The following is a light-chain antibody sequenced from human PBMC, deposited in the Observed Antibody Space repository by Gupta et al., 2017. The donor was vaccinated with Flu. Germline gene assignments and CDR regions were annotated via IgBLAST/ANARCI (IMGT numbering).Light chain of an antibody. Sequence: VTPGEPASISCRSSQSLLHSDGNNYFDWYLQKPGQSPQLLIYLGSNRASGVPDRFSGIGSGTDFTLKISRVEAEDVGVYYCMQTLETPWTFGQGTKVEIK. J-gene: IGKJ1*01. CDR2: LGS. CDR1: QSLLHSDGNNY. V-gene: IGKV2-28*01. CDR3: MQTLETPWT.